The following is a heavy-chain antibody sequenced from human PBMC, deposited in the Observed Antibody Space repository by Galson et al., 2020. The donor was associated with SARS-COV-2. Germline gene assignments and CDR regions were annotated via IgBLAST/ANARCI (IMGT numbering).Heavy chain of an antibody. V-gene: IGHV3-11*04. D-gene: IGHD2-2*01. J-gene: IGHJ6*03. CDR1: GFTFSDYF. CDR2: IRSSTNTI. CDR3: ARVLPDNVPAAWLIVYYYYYMDV. Sequence: NSGGSLRLSCAASGFTFSDYFMSWIRQAPGKGLEWVSYIRSSTNTIHYADSVKGRFTISRDNAKNSLYLQMNSLRAEDTAVYYCARVLPDNVPAAWLIVYYYYYMDVWGKGTTVTVSS.